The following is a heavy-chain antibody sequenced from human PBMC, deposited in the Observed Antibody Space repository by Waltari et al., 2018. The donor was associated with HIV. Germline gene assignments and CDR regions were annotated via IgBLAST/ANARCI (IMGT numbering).Heavy chain of an antibody. V-gene: IGHV3-7*01. CDR2: IKQDGSEK. J-gene: IGHJ4*02. D-gene: IGHD1-26*01. Sequence: EGQLVESGGGLFQPGGSLRRSCAASGFHFSSFWMSWVRQAPGKGLEWVANIKQDGSEKYYVDSVKGRFTISRDNAKNSLYLQMNSLRAEDTAVYFCARRRGSYCLDYWGQGTLVTVSS. CDR3: ARRRGSYCLDY. CDR1: GFHFSSFW.